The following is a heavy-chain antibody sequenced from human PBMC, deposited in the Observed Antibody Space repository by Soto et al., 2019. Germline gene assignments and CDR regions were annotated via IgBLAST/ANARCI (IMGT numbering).Heavy chain of an antibody. V-gene: IGHV3-66*01. CDR1: GLTVSSNY. Sequence: GGSLRLSCAVSGLTVSSNYMSWVRQAPGKGLEWVSVIYSGGSTNNADSVKGRFTISRDNSKNTLYLQMNSLRAEDTAVYYCARDFYYYGSGTMGGYFDYWGQGTLVTVSS. CDR3: ARDFYYYGSGTMGGYFDY. CDR2: IYSGGST. D-gene: IGHD3-10*01. J-gene: IGHJ4*02.